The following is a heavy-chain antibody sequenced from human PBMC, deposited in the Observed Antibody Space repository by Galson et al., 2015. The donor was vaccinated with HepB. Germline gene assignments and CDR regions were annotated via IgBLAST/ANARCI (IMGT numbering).Heavy chain of an antibody. CDR1: GGSISSYY. D-gene: IGHD3-10*01. Sequence: LTCTVSGGSISSYYWSWIRQPAGKGLEWIGRIYTSGSTNYNPSLKSRVTMPVDTSKNQFSLKLSSVTAADTAVYYCARNVLLPDYDAFDIWGQGTMVTVSS. CDR3: ARNVLLPDYDAFDI. CDR2: IYTSGST. J-gene: IGHJ3*02. V-gene: IGHV4-4*07.